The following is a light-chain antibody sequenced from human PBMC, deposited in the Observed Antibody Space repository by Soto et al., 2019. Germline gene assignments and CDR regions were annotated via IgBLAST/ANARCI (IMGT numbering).Light chain of an antibody. CDR1: QDIGNY. J-gene: IGKJ5*01. V-gene: IGKV1-33*01. CDR2: DAS. Sequence: DLQMTQSPSSLSATLGDRITIXXQASQDIGNYLNWYQQKPGKAPKVXIYDASTLESGVPSRFSGSGSGTDFTFTISSLQPEDFATYYCQQYDNLPITFGQGTRLEIK. CDR3: QQYDNLPIT.